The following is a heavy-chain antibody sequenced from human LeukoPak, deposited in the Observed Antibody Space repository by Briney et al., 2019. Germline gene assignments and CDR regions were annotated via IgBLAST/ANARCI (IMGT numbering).Heavy chain of an antibody. CDR3: ARDSVHLRYFDWLPDAFDI. Sequence: SETLSLTCTVSGGSISSGSHYWSWIRQPAGKGLEWIGRIYSSGSTNFNPSLKSRVTISVDTFKNQFSLKLSSVTAADTAVYYCARDSVHLRYFDWLPDAFDIWGQGTMVTVSS. CDR1: GGSISSGSHY. V-gene: IGHV4-61*02. J-gene: IGHJ3*02. D-gene: IGHD3-9*01. CDR2: IYSSGST.